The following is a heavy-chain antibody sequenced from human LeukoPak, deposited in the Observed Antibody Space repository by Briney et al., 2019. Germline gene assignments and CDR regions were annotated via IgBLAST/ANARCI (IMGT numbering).Heavy chain of an antibody. Sequence: GGSLRLSCAASGFTFSSYWMHWVRQAPGKGLVWVSRINSDGSSTSYADSVKGRFTISRDNAKNTLYLQMNSLGAEDTAVYYCALGVEGNAFDIWGQGTMVTVSS. D-gene: IGHD5-24*01. CDR1: GFTFSSYW. CDR3: ALGVEGNAFDI. J-gene: IGHJ3*02. CDR2: INSDGSST. V-gene: IGHV3-74*01.